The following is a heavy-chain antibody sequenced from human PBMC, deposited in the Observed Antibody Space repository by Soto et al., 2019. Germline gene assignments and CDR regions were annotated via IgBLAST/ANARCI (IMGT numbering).Heavy chain of an antibody. CDR2: IFSNDEK. CDR3: ASTYSSSWYWFDP. CDR1: GFSLSNAGLG. Sequence: QVTVKESGPVLVKPTETLTLTCTVSGFSLSNAGLGVSWIRQRRGKALEWLAHIFSNDEKSYSTSLKSRLTISEDTSKSQVVLTMTNMDSLDTGTYYCASTYSSSWYWFDPWGQGTLVTVSS. J-gene: IGHJ5*02. V-gene: IGHV2-26*04. D-gene: IGHD6-13*01.